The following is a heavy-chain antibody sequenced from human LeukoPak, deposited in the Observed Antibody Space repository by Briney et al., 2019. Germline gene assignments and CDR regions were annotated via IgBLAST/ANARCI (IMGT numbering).Heavy chain of an antibody. D-gene: IGHD1-26*01. CDR1: GGSFSGYY. Sequence: SETLSLTCAVYGGSFSGYYWSWIRQPPGKGLEWIGEINHSGSTNYNPSLKNRVTISVDTSKNQFSLKLSSVTAADTAVYYCARGSLSWELRPFDYWGQGTLVTVSS. J-gene: IGHJ4*02. CDR3: ARGSLSWELRPFDY. CDR2: INHSGST. V-gene: IGHV4-34*01.